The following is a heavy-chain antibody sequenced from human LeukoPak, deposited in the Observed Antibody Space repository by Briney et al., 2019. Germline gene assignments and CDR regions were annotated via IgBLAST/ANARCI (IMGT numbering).Heavy chain of an antibody. V-gene: IGHV3-23*01. CDR1: GFTFSNFA. D-gene: IGHD6-13*01. CDR2: ITGYGAT. Sequence: GGSLRLSCAASGFTFSNFAMMWVRQAPGTGLQWVSTITGYGATFYADSVRGRFTVFRDTSMNTLFLQMNSLGAEDTAVYYCAKGAAAGKVDWFDPWGQGTLVTVSS. CDR3: AKGAAAGKVDWFDP. J-gene: IGHJ5*02.